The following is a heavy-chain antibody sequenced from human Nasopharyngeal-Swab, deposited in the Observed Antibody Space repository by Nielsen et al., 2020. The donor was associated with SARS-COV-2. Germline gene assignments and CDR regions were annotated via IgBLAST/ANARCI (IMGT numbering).Heavy chain of an antibody. CDR2: IRSKAYGGTT. J-gene: IGHJ4*02. Sequence: GESLKISCTASGFTFGDYAMSWFRQAPGKGLEWVGFIRSKAYGGTTEYAASVKGRFTISRDDSKSIAYLQMNSLKTEDTAVYYCTGEGSGWYHTFDYWGQGTLVTVSS. CDR3: TGEGSGWYHTFDY. D-gene: IGHD6-19*01. CDR1: GFTFGDYA. V-gene: IGHV3-49*03.